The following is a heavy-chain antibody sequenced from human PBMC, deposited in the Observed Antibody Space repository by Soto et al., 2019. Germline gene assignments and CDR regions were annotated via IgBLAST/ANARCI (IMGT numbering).Heavy chain of an antibody. Sequence: GGSLRLSCAASGFTFSGYAMHWVRQAPGKGLEWVAVISYDGSNKYYADSVKGRFTISRDNSKNTLYLQMNSLRAEDTAVYYCARDEDDYDSSGDGGYWGQGTLVTVSS. CDR2: ISYDGSNK. CDR3: ARDEDDYDSSGDGGY. V-gene: IGHV3-30-3*01. D-gene: IGHD3-22*01. J-gene: IGHJ4*02. CDR1: GFTFSGYA.